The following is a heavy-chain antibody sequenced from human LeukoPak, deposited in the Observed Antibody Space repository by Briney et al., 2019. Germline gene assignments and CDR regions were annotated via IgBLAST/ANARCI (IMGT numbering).Heavy chain of an antibody. D-gene: IGHD3-9*01. V-gene: IGHV1-18*01. CDR2: ISAYNGNT. J-gene: IGHJ4*02. CDR3: AREVILTGYYPFDY. Sequence: GASVKVSCKASGGTFSSYAISWVRQAPGQGLEGMGWISAYNGNTNYAQKLQGRVTMTTDTSTSTAYMELRSLRSDDTAVYYCAREVILTGYYPFDYWGQGTLVTVSS. CDR1: GGTFSSYA.